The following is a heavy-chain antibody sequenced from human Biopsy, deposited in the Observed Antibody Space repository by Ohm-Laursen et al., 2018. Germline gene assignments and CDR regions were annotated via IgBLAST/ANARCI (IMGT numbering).Heavy chain of an antibody. CDR2: IASSGGTT. CDR1: GFHFSDYY. CDR3: AKDKNDILTPGEGLDV. J-gene: IGHJ6*02. Sequence: LSLTCAASGFHFSDYYMSWIRQAPGKGLEWISYIASSGGTTYYVDSVKGRFTISRDNAEKSLYLEMNSLRPEDTAFYYCAKDKNDILTPGEGLDVWGHGTTVTVSS. D-gene: IGHD3-9*01. V-gene: IGHV3-11*01.